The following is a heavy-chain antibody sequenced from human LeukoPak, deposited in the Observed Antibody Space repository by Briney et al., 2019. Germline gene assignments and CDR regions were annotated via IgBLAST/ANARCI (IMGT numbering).Heavy chain of an antibody. CDR2: FIPILGIA. V-gene: IGHV1-69*04. CDR1: GGTLTSYA. D-gene: IGHD2-2*01. Sequence: SGKASCKPSGGTLTSYAISWVRQLHGQGLEWMGRFIPILGIANYAQKFQGRVTITADKSTSTAYMELSSLRSEDTAVYYCAREGVVVPAAIPYYYYGMDVWGQGTTVTVSS. J-gene: IGHJ6*02. CDR3: AREGVVVPAAIPYYYYGMDV.